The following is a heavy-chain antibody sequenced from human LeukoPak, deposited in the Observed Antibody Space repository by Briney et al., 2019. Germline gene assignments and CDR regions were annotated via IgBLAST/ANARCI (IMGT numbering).Heavy chain of an antibody. CDR3: ASDYYDSSGYPNWFDP. D-gene: IGHD3-22*01. J-gene: IGHJ5*02. Sequence: SETLSLTCTVSGGSISSSSYYWGWIRQPPGKGLEWIGSIYYSGSTYYNPSLKSRVTISVDTPKNQFSLKLSSVTAADTAVYYCASDYYDSSGYPNWFDPGDQVNLVAVSS. CDR2: IYYSGST. CDR1: GGSISSSSYY. V-gene: IGHV4-39*01.